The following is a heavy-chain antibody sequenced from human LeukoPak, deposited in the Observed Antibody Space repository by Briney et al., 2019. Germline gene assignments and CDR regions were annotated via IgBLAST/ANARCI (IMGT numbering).Heavy chain of an antibody. D-gene: IGHD4-23*01. J-gene: IGHJ4*02. CDR2: INPSGGST. CDR1: GYTFTSYY. V-gene: IGHV1-46*01. Sequence: GASVKVSCKASGYTFTSYYMHWVRQAPGQGLEWMGIINPSGGSTSYAQKFQGRVTMTRDTSTSTVYMELSSLRSEDTAVYYCARDQCGGNSGGGGYYFDYWGQGTLVTVSS. CDR3: ARDQCGGNSGGGGYYFDY.